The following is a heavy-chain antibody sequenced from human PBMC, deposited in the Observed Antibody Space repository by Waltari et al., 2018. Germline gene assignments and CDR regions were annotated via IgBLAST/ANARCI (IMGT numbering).Heavy chain of an antibody. CDR2: FDPEDGGT. D-gene: IGHD6-6*01. CDR3: TTYSSSSVYAFDI. J-gene: IGHJ3*02. V-gene: IGHV1-24*01. CDR1: GYTLTELS. Sequence: ASVQVSCKVSGYTLTELSMHWVRQAPGKGLEWMGGFDPEDGGTIYAQKFQGRVTMTEDTSTDTAYMELSSLRSEDTAVYYCTTYSSSSVYAFDIWGQGTMVTVSS.